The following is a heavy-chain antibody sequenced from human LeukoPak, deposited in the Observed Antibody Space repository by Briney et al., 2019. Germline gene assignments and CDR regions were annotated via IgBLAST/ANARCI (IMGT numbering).Heavy chain of an antibody. Sequence: GGSLRLSCTTSGLTFTSHGFHWLRQVVGKRLEWVAFVRNDASDTYHANSVKGRFSVSRDDSKNTLYLQMNSLRPEDTAIYYCARDRGKDYFDGWGQGTQVTVSS. D-gene: IGHD4-23*01. CDR2: VRNDASDT. J-gene: IGHJ4*02. V-gene: IGHV3-30*02. CDR3: ARDRGKDYFDG. CDR1: GLTFTSHG.